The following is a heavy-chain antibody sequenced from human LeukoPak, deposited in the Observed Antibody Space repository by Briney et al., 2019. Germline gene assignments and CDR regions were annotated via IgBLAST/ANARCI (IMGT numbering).Heavy chain of an antibody. CDR1: GYTFTRYY. CDR2: INPSGGST. J-gene: IGHJ6*04. D-gene: IGHD2-15*01. CDR3: ARDAGGPSYYYGMDV. Sequence: GASVKVSCKASGYTFTRYYMHWGRQAPGQGLEWMGIINPSGGSTSYAQKFQGRVTMTRDTSTSTVYMELSSLRSEDTAVYYCARDAGGPSYYYGMDVWGKGTTVTVSS. V-gene: IGHV1-46*01.